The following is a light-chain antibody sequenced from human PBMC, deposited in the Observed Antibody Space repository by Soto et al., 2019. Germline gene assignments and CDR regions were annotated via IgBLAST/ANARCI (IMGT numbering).Light chain of an antibody. V-gene: IGKV1-33*01. CDR1: QDIGTY. J-gene: IGKJ3*01. CDR3: QHSNHRPL. Sequence: DIQMTQSPPSLSASVGDRVTITCQASQDIGTYLNWYQHKPGKAPNLVIYDASNLETGVPSRFSGVGSGTDFTFTISSLRPDGISTCYCQHSNHRPLFGPGTKVDF. CDR2: DAS.